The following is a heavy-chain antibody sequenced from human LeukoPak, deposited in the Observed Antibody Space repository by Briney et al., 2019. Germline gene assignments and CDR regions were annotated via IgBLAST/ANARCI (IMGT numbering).Heavy chain of an antibody. J-gene: IGHJ4*02. V-gene: IGHV3-48*03. Sequence: GGSLRLSCAAYGFTFSIYEMNWVRQAPGKGLEWISYIDTSGTTTYYADSVRGRFTVSRDNTKNSLYLQMNTLRAEDTAVYYCAILLRPDFDYWGQGTLVTVSS. CDR3: AILLRPDFDY. CDR2: IDTSGTTT. D-gene: IGHD2/OR15-2a*01. CDR1: GFTFSIYE.